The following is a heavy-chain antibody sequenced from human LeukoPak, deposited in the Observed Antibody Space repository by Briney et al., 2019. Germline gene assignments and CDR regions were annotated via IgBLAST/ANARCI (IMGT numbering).Heavy chain of an antibody. J-gene: IGHJ6*03. D-gene: IGHD6-13*01. Sequence: TGGSLRLSCAASGFTFSDYYMSWIRQAPGKGLEWVSYISSSGSTIYYADSVKGRFTISRDNAKNSLYLQMNSLRAEDTAVYYCAREAAGVSSWEPYYYCYMDVWGKGTTVTVSS. CDR1: GFTFSDYY. CDR2: ISSSGSTI. CDR3: AREAAGVSSWEPYYYCYMDV. V-gene: IGHV3-11*01.